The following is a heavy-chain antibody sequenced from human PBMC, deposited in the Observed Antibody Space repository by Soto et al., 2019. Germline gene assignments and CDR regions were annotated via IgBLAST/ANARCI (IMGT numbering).Heavy chain of an antibody. D-gene: IGHD6-19*01. V-gene: IGHV4-59*08. CDR1: GASISSYF. CDR2: VHHSGDT. CDR3: ARQSQWLVL. J-gene: IGHJ4*02. Sequence: TSETLSLTCTVSGASISSYFWSWVRQSPGRGLEWIGYVHHSGDTTYNPSLRSRVTMSVDTSKNQFSLKLHSVTAADTAVYYCARQSQWLVLWGQGTQVTVSS.